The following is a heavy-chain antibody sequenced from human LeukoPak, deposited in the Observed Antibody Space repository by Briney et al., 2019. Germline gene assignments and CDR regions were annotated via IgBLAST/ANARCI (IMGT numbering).Heavy chain of an antibody. J-gene: IGHJ6*02. Sequence: SETLSLTCAVYGGSFSGYYWSWIRQPPGKGLEWIGEINHSGSTNYNPSLKSRVTISVDTSKNQFSLKLSSVTAADTAVYYCARDLWYPYYYCGMDVWGQGTTVTVSS. CDR1: GGSFSGYY. CDR3: ARDLWYPYYYCGMDV. V-gene: IGHV4-34*01. CDR2: INHSGST. D-gene: IGHD6-13*01.